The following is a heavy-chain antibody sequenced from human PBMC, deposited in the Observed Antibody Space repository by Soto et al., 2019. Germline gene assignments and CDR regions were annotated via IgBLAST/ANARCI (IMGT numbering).Heavy chain of an antibody. Sequence: GGSLRLSCAASGFTFSDYYMSWIRQAPGKGLEWVSYISSSGSTIYYADSVKGRFTISRDNAKNSLYLQMNSLRAEDTAVYYCARDLGCSSTSCYFYYYYMDVWGKGTTVTVSS. CDR2: ISSSGSTI. V-gene: IGHV3-11*01. J-gene: IGHJ6*03. D-gene: IGHD2-2*01. CDR1: GFTFSDYY. CDR3: ARDLGCSSTSCYFYYYYMDV.